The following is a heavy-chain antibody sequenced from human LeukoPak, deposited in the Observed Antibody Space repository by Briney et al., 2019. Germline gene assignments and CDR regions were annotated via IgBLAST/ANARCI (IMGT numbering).Heavy chain of an antibody. CDR2: VSYDGSSE. Sequence: PGRSLRLSCAASGFTFSSYSIHWVRQAPGKGLEWVAVVSYDGSSENYADSVKGRFTISRDNSKNTLYLQMNSLRAEDTAVYYCARDRVLYFYYGMDVWAKGPRSPSP. V-gene: IGHV3-30-3*01. CDR1: GFTFSSYS. J-gene: IGHJ6*02. D-gene: IGHD2-21*01. CDR3: ARDRVLYFYYGMDV.